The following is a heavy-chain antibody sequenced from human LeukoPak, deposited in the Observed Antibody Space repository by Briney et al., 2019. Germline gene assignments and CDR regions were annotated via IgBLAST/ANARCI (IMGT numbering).Heavy chain of an antibody. CDR1: GFTFSSYS. CDR2: ISSSSSYI. D-gene: IGHD5-18*01. V-gene: IGHV3-21*01. CDR3: ARDRYSPLHPEGPPDAFDI. J-gene: IGHJ3*02. Sequence: GGSLRLSCAASGFTFSSYSMNWVRQAPGKGLEWVSSISSSSSYIYYADSVKGRFTISRDNAKNSLYLQMNSLRAEDTAVYYCARDRYSPLHPEGPPDAFDIWGQGTMVTVSS.